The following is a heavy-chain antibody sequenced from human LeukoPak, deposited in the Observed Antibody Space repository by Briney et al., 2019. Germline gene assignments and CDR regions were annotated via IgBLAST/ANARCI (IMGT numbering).Heavy chain of an antibody. D-gene: IGHD4-17*01. CDR1: GYTFTGYY. Sequence: GSVTVSCEASGYTFTGYYMHWVRQAPGQGVEWMGWINPNTGVTKYPQKFQRRAPLTRATSIITAYMELPRLRSADTAMYYCARHRTTVTTGYYGMDVWRQGPTLPVSS. CDR3: ARHRTTVTTGYYGMDV. J-gene: IGHJ6*02. V-gene: IGHV1-2*02. CDR2: INPNTGVT.